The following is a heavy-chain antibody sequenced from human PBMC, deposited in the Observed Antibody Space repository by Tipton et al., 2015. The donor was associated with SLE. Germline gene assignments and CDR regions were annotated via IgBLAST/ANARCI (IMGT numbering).Heavy chain of an antibody. CDR2: ISSSGTFI. CDR1: GFTFSTHS. CDR3: AREGDCIGGTCSYPGAS. Sequence: SLRLSCVASGFTFSTHSMNWVRQAPGKGLECVSAISSSGTFIYYTDSVKGRFTVSRDNAQNSLYLQMNSLRAEDTAVYYCAREGDCIGGTCSYPGASWGQGTLVTVSS. J-gene: IGHJ4*02. V-gene: IGHV3-21*03. D-gene: IGHD2-15*01.